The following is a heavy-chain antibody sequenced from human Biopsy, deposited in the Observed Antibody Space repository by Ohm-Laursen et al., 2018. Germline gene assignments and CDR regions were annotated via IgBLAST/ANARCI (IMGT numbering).Heavy chain of an antibody. CDR2: NIPILGTG. CDR3: ATKLTGYFHH. CDR1: GDTFSNYG. J-gene: IGHJ1*01. D-gene: IGHD3-9*01. Sequence: ASVKVSCKAPGDTFSNYGVNWVRQAPGQGLEWLGGNIPILGTGNYAQKFQDRVTVAADTSTSTATMELRSLRSDDTAVYYCATKLTGYFHHWGQGTLVIVSS. V-gene: IGHV1-69*06.